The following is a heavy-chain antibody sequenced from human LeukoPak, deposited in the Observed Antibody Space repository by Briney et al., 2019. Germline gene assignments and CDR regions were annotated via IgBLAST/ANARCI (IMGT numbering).Heavy chain of an antibody. V-gene: IGHV3-7*01. Sequence: PGGSLRLSCAASGFTVSSNYMSWVRQAPGKGLEWVANIKQDGSEKYYVDSVKGRFTISRDNAKNSLYLQMNSLRAEDTAVYYCARDQRWLQFSGGQGTLVTVSS. CDR2: IKQDGSEK. J-gene: IGHJ4*02. D-gene: IGHD5-24*01. CDR1: GFTVSSNY. CDR3: ARDQRWLQFS.